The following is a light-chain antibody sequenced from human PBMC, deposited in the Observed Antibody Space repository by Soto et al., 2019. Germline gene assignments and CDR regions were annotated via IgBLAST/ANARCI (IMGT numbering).Light chain of an antibody. CDR1: QSVSTY. V-gene: IGKV3-20*01. CDR3: QQYGSSPLT. Sequence: FMLTQSPGTVSLSPLGIATLCCRASQSVSTYLAWYQQIPGQAPRLLIYDASNRATGIPARFSGSGSGTDFTLTISRLEPEDFALYYCQQYGSSPLTFGGGTKVDIK. J-gene: IGKJ4*01. CDR2: DAS.